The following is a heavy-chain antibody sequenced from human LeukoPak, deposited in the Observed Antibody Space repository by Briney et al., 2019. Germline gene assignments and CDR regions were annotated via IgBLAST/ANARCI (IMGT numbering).Heavy chain of an antibody. Sequence: HPGGSLRLSCAASGFTVSSHYMSWVRQAPGKGPEWVSVIYSSGNTYYADSVKGRFTVSRDNSKNTVYLQINSLRAEDTAVYYCARVKDWYFDLWGRGTVVTVSS. J-gene: IGHJ2*01. CDR2: IYSSGNT. V-gene: IGHV3-53*01. CDR1: GFTVSSHY. CDR3: ARVKDWYFDL.